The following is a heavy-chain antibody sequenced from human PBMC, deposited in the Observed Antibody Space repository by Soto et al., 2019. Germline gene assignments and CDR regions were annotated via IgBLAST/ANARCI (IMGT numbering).Heavy chain of an antibody. D-gene: IGHD3-22*01. J-gene: IGHJ4*02. V-gene: IGHV4-34*01. CDR3: ARGMDDSSGYYYEGISFDY. CDR1: GVSFSGYY. CDR2: INHSGST. Sequence: PSETLSLTCAVYGVSFSGYYWSWIRQPPGKGLEWIGEINHSGSTNYNPSLKSRVTISVDTSKNQFSLKLSSVTAADTAVYYCARGMDDSSGYYYEGISFDYWGQGTLVTVS.